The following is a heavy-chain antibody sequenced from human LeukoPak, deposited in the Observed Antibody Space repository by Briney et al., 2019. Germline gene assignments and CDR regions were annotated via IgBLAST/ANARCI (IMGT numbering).Heavy chain of an antibody. V-gene: IGHV1-18*01. Sequence: GAAVKVSCKASGDSFTSSGISWGRQAPGQRREWMVWISAYNGNTNYAQKLQGGVTMTTDTSTSTAYTELRSLRCDDTAVYYCARFELRCMRSWGQRTLVTVSS. D-gene: IGHD2-8*01. CDR3: ARFELRCMRS. CDR2: ISAYNGNT. J-gene: IGHJ5*02. CDR1: GDSFTSSG.